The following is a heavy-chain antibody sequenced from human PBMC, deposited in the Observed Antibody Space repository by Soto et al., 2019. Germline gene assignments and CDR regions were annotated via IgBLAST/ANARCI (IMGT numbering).Heavy chain of an antibody. CDR1: GYSFTSYW. CDR3: ARRYLPFYSSGWYGFFDY. V-gene: IGHV5-51*03. D-gene: IGHD6-19*01. CDR2: IYPGDSDT. Sequence: EVQLVQSGAEVKKPGESLKISCKGSGYSFTSYWIGWVRQMPGKGLEWMGIIYPGDSDTRYSPSFQGQVTISADKSISTAYLQWSSLKASDTAMYYCARRYLPFYSSGWYGFFDYWGQGTLVTVSS. J-gene: IGHJ4*02.